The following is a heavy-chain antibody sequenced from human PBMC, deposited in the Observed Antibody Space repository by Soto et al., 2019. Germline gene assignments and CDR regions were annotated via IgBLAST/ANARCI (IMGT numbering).Heavy chain of an antibody. V-gene: IGHV1-69*06. CDR3: AGGHYDILTGAFDI. CDR2: IIPIFGTA. D-gene: IGHD3-9*01. CDR1: GGTFSSYA. Sequence: GASVKVSFKASGGTFSSYAISWVRQAPGQGLEWMGGIIPIFGTANYAQKFQGRVTITADKSTSTAYMELSSLRSEDTAVYYCAGGHYDILTGAFDIWGQGTMVT. J-gene: IGHJ3*02.